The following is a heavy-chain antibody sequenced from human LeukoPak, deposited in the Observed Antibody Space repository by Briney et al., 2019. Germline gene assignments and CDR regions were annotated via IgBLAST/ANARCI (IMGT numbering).Heavy chain of an antibody. CDR2: ISAYNGNT. CDR1: GYTFTSYG. J-gene: IGHJ4*02. CDR3: AREDYYYDSSGYPDYYFDY. Sequence: ASVSVSCKASGYTFTSYGISWVRQAPGQGLEWMVWISAYNGNTNYAQKLQGRVTMTTDTSTSTAYMELRSLRSDDTAVYYCAREDYYYDSSGYPDYYFDYWGQGTLVTVSS. D-gene: IGHD3-22*01. V-gene: IGHV1-18*01.